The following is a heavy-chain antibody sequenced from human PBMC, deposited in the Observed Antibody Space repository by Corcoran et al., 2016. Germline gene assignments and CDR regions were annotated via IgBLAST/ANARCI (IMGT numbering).Heavy chain of an antibody. Sequence: EVQLVESGGGLVKPGGSLRLSCAASGFTFSNGWMHWVRQAPGKGLEWVGRVKSKYDGGTIDYAAPVKGRFTISRDDSKNTLYLQMNSLRIEDTAVYYCTVGDDFDHCGLGTMVKVYS. V-gene: IGHV3-15*07. D-gene: IGHD1-26*01. CDR3: TVGDDFDH. CDR2: VKSKYDGGTI. CDR1: GFTFSNGW. J-gene: IGHJ4*02.